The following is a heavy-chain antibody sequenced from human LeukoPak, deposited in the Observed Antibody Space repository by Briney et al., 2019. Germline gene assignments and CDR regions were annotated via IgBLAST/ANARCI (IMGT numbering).Heavy chain of an antibody. V-gene: IGHV4-59*12. D-gene: IGHD3-22*01. CDR2: IYYSGST. J-gene: IGHJ4*02. Sequence: SETLSLTCTVSGGSISSYYWSWIRQPPGKGLEWIGYIYYSGSTNYNPSLKSRVTISVDTSKNQFSLKLSSVTAADTAVYYCARTRMRDSSGYIYWGQGTLVTVSS. CDR1: GGSISSYY. CDR3: ARTRMRDSSGYIY.